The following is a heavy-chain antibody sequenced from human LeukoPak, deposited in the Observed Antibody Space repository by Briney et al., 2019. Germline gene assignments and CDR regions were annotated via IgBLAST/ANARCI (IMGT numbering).Heavy chain of an antibody. CDR3: VSADRFFGVASPPY. CDR1: GGTLTSDY. D-gene: IGHD3-3*01. V-gene: IGHV1-46*01. CDR2: SDRRGRNS. J-gene: IGHJ4*02. Sequence: ASVKVSCEASGGTLTSDYFHWVRQAPGQGLAWVGLSDRRGRNSELASQFRGRVIMAGDISTSTVYMTLSELASEDTATYSCVSADRFFGVASPPYWGQGTPVTVSS.